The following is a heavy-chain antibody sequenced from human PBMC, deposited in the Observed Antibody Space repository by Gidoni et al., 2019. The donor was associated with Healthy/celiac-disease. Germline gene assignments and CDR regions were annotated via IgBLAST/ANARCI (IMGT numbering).Heavy chain of an antibody. V-gene: IGHV3-30-3*01. J-gene: IGHJ4*02. Sequence: QVQLVESGGGVVQPGRSLRLSCAASGFNLSSYAMHWVRQAPGKGLEWVAVISYDGSNKYYADSVEGRFTISRDNSKNTLYLQMNSLRAEDTAVYYCARGSIFGVVTLSGYWGQGTLVTVSS. CDR2: ISYDGSNK. CDR1: GFNLSSYA. CDR3: ARGSIFGVVTLSGY. D-gene: IGHD3-3*01.